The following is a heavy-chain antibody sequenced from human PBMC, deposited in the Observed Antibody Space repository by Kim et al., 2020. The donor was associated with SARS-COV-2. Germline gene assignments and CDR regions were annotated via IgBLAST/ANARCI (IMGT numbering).Heavy chain of an antibody. Sequence: GGSLRLSCAASGFTFSSYWMHWVRQAPGKGLVWVSRINSDGSSTSYADSVKGRFTISRDNAKNTLYLQMNSLRAEDTAVYYCARGTYYYDSRSGVGAFDIWGQGTMVTVSS. J-gene: IGHJ3*02. CDR3: ARGTYYYDSRSGVGAFDI. CDR1: GFTFSSYW. CDR2: INSDGSST. D-gene: IGHD3-22*01. V-gene: IGHV3-74*01.